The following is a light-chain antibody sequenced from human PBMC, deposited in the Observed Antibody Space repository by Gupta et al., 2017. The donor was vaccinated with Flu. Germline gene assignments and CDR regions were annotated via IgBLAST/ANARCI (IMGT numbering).Light chain of an antibody. CDR3: QSADNSGTYVV. CDR1: PLATQY. V-gene: IGLV3-25*03. J-gene: IGLJ3*02. CDR2: KDN. Sequence: SSELTPPPSVPVPPGRAAPTPCPGNPLATQYTYWYQQTTGHAPLLVIFKDNERPSGIPVRFSGSNSGTTVTLTISGVQAEDEAAYYCQSADNSGTYVVFGGGTKVTV.